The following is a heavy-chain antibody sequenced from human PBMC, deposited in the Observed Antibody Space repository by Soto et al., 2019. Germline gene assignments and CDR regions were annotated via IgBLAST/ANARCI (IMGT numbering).Heavy chain of an antibody. CDR2: ISSSSSYI. CDR1: GFTFNTYS. CDR3: ARDPGLGYCSSTSCPYYFDY. J-gene: IGHJ4*02. D-gene: IGHD2-2*01. Sequence: RGSLRLSCAASGFTFNTYSMNWVRQAPGKGLEWVSSISSSSSYIYYADSVRGRFTISRDNAKNSLYLQMNSLRAEDTAVYYCARDPGLGYCSSTSCPYYFDYWGQGTLVTVSS. V-gene: IGHV3-21*01.